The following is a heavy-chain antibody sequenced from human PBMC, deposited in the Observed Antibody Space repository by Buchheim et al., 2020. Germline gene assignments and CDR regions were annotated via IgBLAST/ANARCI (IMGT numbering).Heavy chain of an antibody. Sequence: QVQLVESGGGLAKPGGSLRLSCAASGFIFSDYDMSWIRQAPGKGLEWASYISSSSSDTNYADSVKGRFTISRDNAKNSLYLQMNSLRAEDTAVHYCARVTWGKSAYYYNYMDVWGKGTT. CDR3: ARVTWGKSAYYYNYMDV. V-gene: IGHV3-11*05. CDR2: ISSSSSDT. D-gene: IGHD3-16*01. CDR1: GFIFSDYD. J-gene: IGHJ6*03.